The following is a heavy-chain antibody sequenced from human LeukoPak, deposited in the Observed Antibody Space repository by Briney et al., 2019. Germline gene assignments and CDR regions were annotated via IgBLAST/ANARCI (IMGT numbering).Heavy chain of an antibody. CDR1: GGSISSGGYY. V-gene: IGHV4-31*03. J-gene: IGHJ3*02. CDR3: AREGTYYDSSGYSEDAFDI. D-gene: IGHD3-22*01. CDR2: IYYSGST. Sequence: PSETLSLTCTVSGGSISSGGYYWSWIRQHPGKGLEWIGYIYYSGSTYYNPSLKSRVTISVDTSKNQFSLKLSSVTAADTAVYYCAREGTYYDSSGYSEDAFDIWGQGTMVTVSS.